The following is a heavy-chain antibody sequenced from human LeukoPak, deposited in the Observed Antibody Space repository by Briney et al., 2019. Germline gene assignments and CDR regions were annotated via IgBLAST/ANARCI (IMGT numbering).Heavy chain of an antibody. V-gene: IGHV3-30*18. CDR2: LAYDGTNE. J-gene: IGHJ4*02. D-gene: IGHD4-17*01. Sequence: GRSLRLSCATSGFTFSIYAVHWVRHAPGKGLEWVALLAYDGTNEYYADSVKGRFTISRDNSENTVYLQMTNLKPGDTAVYYCSKGGPLGDTNRFDHWGQGTLVSVSS. CDR3: SKGGPLGDTNRFDH. CDR1: GFTFSIYA.